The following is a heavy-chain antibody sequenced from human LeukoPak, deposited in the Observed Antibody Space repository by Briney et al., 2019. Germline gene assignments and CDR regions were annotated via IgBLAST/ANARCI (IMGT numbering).Heavy chain of an antibody. D-gene: IGHD2-15*01. CDR3: ARGRNPRTAGYCSGGSCYRIGMDV. V-gene: IGHV4-34*01. Sequence: SETLSLTCAVYGGSFSGYYWSWIRQPPGKGLEWIGEINHSGSTNYNPSLKSRVTISVDTSKNQFSLKLSSVTAADTAVYCCARGRNPRTAGYCSGGSCYRIGMDVWGQGTTVTVSS. J-gene: IGHJ6*02. CDR1: GGSFSGYY. CDR2: INHSGST.